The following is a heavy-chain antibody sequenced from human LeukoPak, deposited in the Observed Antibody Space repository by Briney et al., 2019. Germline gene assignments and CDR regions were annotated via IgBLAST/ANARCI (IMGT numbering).Heavy chain of an antibody. J-gene: IGHJ4*02. Sequence: GGTLRLSCAASGFTFSSYSMNWVRQAPGKGLECVSTISSSSSYIYYADSVKGRFTISRDNAKNSLYLQMNSLRAEDTAVYYCARMWVGAGKPFYFDYWGQGTLVTVSS. V-gene: IGHV3-21*01. CDR2: ISSSSSYI. CDR3: ARMWVGAGKPFYFDY. CDR1: GFTFSSYS. D-gene: IGHD2-15*01.